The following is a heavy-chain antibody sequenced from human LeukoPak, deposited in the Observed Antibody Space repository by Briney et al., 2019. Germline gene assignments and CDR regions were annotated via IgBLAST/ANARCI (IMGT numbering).Heavy chain of an antibody. CDR3: VRGALRDCSYTSCTRGNWFDP. CDR1: EFTFSSHW. J-gene: IGHJ5*02. CDR2: INADGSGT. D-gene: IGHD2-2*01. Sequence: GGSLRLSCAASEFTFSSHWMHWVRQAPEKGLVGVAHINADGSGTYYAASVKGRFTISRDNAKNTLYLQMHSPTAEDTAVYYCVRGALRDCSYTSCTRGNWFDPWGQGTLVTVSS. V-gene: IGHV3-74*01.